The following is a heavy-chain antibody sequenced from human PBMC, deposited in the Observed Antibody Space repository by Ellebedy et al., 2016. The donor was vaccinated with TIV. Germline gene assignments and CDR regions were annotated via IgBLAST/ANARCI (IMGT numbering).Heavy chain of an antibody. D-gene: IGHD3-10*01. CDR1: GGSFSGYY. J-gene: IGHJ4*02. CDR3: ARDRNMLRGVVAY. V-gene: IGHV4-34*01. Sequence: SETLSLTCAVYGGSFSGYYWSWIRQPPGKGLEWIGEITHSGSTNYNPSLKSRVTISVDTSKNQFSLKLSSVTAADTAVYYCARDRNMLRGVVAYWGQGTLVTVSS. CDR2: ITHSGST.